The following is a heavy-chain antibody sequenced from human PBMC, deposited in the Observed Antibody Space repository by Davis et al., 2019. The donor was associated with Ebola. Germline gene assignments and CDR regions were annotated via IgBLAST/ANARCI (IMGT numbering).Heavy chain of an antibody. CDR3: ARRVYSRSGFDS. V-gene: IGHV1-8*01. CDR1: GYTFTNYD. CDR2: LNTNSGNT. J-gene: IGHJ4*02. D-gene: IGHD2-8*01. Sequence: ASVPVSCKTSGYTFTNYDINWLRQATGQGLEWMGWLNTNSGNTDSTHKFHGRLTMNKNISIGTAYMELSTLTSEDTAVYYCARRVYSRSGFDSWGQGTLVTVSS.